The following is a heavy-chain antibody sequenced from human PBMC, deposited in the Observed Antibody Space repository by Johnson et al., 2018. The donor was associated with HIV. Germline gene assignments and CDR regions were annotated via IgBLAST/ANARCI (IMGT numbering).Heavy chain of an antibody. CDR1: GFTFSSYG. D-gene: IGHD6-19*01. CDR3: AKDREWLVPTPLDAFDI. J-gene: IGHJ3*02. V-gene: IGHV3-30*18. CDR2: ISYDGSNK. Sequence: QMLLVESGGGVVQPGRSLRLSCAASGFTFSSYGMHWVRQAPGKGLEWVAVISYDGSNKYSADSVKGRFTISRYNSKNTLYLQMNSLRAEDTAVYYCAKDREWLVPTPLDAFDIWGQGTMVTVSS.